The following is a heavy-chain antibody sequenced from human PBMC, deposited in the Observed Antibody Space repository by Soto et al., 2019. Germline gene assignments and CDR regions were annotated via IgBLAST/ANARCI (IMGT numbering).Heavy chain of an antibody. Sequence: SVKDSCKASGGTFSSYAISWVRQAPGQGLEWMGGIIPIFGTANYAQKFQGRVTITADESTSTAYMELSSLRSEDTAVYYCARSREQTYGNYYYYYGMDVWGQGTTVTVSS. CDR1: GGTFSSYA. J-gene: IGHJ6*02. CDR3: ARSREQTYGNYYYYYGMDV. V-gene: IGHV1-69*13. D-gene: IGHD4-17*01. CDR2: IIPIFGTA.